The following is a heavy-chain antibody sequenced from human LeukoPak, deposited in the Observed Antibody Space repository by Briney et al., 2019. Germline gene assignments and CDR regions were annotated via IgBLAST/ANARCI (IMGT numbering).Heavy chain of an antibody. CDR2: ITNDGSST. J-gene: IGHJ4*02. D-gene: IGHD7-27*01. Sequence: GGSLRLSCAASGLTFSSHWMHWVRQAPGKGLVWVSRITNDGSSTTYADSVKGRFTISRDNAKNSLYLQMNSLRAEDTAVYYCARDYTGDYYFDYWGQGTLVTVSS. CDR1: GLTFSSHW. CDR3: ARDYTGDYYFDY. V-gene: IGHV3-74*01.